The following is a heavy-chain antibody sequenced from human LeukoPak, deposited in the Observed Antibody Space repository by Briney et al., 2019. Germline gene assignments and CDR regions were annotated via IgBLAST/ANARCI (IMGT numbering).Heavy chain of an antibody. Sequence: SETLSLTCTVSGYSISSGYYWGWIRLPPGKGLEWIGSIYHSGSTYYNPSLKSRVTISVDTSKNQFSLKLSSVTAADTAVYYCARWLQYSFDYWGQGTLVTVSS. D-gene: IGHD5-24*01. CDR1: GYSISSGYY. CDR3: ARWLQYSFDY. J-gene: IGHJ4*02. CDR2: IYHSGST. V-gene: IGHV4-38-2*02.